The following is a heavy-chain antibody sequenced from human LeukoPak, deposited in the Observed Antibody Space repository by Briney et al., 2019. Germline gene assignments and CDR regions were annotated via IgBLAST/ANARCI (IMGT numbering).Heavy chain of an antibody. CDR3: ASHDYGDFGANFDY. CDR2: INHSGST. Sequence: SETLSLTCTVSGGSISSSSYYWGWIRQPPGKGLEWIGEINHSGSTIYNPSLKSRVTISIDRSRKQFSLQVRSVTAADTAVYYCASHDYGDFGANFDYWGQGILVTVSS. J-gene: IGHJ4*02. D-gene: IGHD4-17*01. CDR1: GGSISSSSYY. V-gene: IGHV4-39*07.